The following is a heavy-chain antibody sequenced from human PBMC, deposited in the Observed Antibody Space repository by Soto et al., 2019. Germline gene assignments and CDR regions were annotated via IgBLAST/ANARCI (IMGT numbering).Heavy chain of an antibody. Sequence: EVQLVESGGGLVQPGGSLRLSCVASGFTFRNYWMSWLRQAPGKGLEWVANTNQDGRERYSVDSLKGRFTISRDNAKNSMHLQMNSLRAEDTAVYYCARDGSGYSTDWGQGTLVTVSS. V-gene: IGHV3-7*01. CDR2: TNQDGRER. CDR1: GFTFRNYW. CDR3: ARDGSGYSTD. D-gene: IGHD5-18*01. J-gene: IGHJ4*02.